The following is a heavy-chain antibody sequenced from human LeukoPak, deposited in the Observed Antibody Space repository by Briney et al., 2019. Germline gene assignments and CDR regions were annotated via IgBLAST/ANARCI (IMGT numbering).Heavy chain of an antibody. J-gene: IGHJ3*02. V-gene: IGHV4-28*01. CDR3: ARNQAVASNHGAMDI. CDR1: GYSISSSNW. CDR2: IYYSGSA. Sequence: SDTLSLTCAVSGYSISSSNWWGWFRQPPGKGLEWIGYIYYSGSAYYNTSLNSRSTMSVDTSKNQFSLKLSSVTAVDTAVYYCARNQAVASNHGAMDIWGQGTMVIVSS. D-gene: IGHD6-19*01.